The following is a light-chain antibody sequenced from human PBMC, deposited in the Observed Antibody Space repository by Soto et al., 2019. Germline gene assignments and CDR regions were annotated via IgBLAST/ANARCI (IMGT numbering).Light chain of an antibody. Sequence: QSVLTQPPSASGTPGQRVTISCSGSSSNIGSNTVNWYQQLPGTAPKLLIYSNNQRPSGVPDRFSGSKSGTSASLAISGLQSEDEADYYCAACDDSLKGYVFGSGTKLTVL. CDR2: SNN. J-gene: IGLJ6*01. CDR3: AACDDSLKGYV. CDR1: SSNIGSNT. V-gene: IGLV1-44*01.